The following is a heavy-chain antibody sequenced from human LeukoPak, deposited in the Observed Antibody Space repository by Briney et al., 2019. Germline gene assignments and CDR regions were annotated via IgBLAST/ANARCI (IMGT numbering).Heavy chain of an antibody. V-gene: IGHV3-48*03. Sequence: SGRSHRPSHPASGSILTSYETNWASQDPGKGLEWLSYISSSGSNIYYAVSVKGRSTISRNHATNSLYLRIDRLRAQHTAVNYWARDWGSSGYFDYWGQGTLVTVSS. D-gene: IGHD3-22*01. J-gene: IGHJ4*02. CDR3: ARDWGSSGYFDY. CDR2: ISSSGSNI. CDR1: GSILTSYE.